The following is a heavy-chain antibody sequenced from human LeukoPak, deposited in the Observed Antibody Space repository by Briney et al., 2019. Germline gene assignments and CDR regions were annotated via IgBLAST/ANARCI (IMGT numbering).Heavy chain of an antibody. CDR2: IYHSGST. J-gene: IGHJ6*03. V-gene: IGHV4-38-2*01. CDR3: AHITVDYYYYMDV. CDR1: GYSISSGYY. Sequence: SETLSLTCAVSGYSISSGYYWGWIRQPPGKGLEWIGSIYHSGSTYYNPSLKSRVTISVDTSKNQFSLKLSSVTAADTAVYYCAHITVDYYYYMDVWGKGTTVTVSS. D-gene: IGHD4-23*01.